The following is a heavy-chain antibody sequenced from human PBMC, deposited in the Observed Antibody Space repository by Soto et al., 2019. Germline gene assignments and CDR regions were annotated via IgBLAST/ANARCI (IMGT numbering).Heavy chain of an antibody. CDR3: ARDRATVSITGYFDY. CDR1: GFTFSSYG. D-gene: IGHD4-17*01. J-gene: IGHJ4*02. Sequence: GGSMRLSCAASGFTFSSYGMNWVRQATGKGLEWVSYISSSSSTIYYADSVKGRFTISRDNAKNSLYLQMNSLRDEDTAVYYCARDRATVSITGYFDYWGQGTLVTVSS. CDR2: ISSSSSTI. V-gene: IGHV3-48*02.